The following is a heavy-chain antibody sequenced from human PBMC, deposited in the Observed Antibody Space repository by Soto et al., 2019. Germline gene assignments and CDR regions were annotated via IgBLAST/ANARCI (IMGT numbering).Heavy chain of an antibody. Sequence: PGGSLRLSCAASGFTLISYGIHFVRHSPWKWLEWVTLISYDGGNKYYADSVKGRFSISRDNSRNTLYLQMNSLRPEDAAVYYCVKSLGFCSSSSCSRDYYYYYGMDVWGQGTTVTVSS. CDR3: VKSLGFCSSSSCSRDYYYYYGMDV. CDR1: GFTLISYG. J-gene: IGHJ6*02. V-gene: IGHV3-30*18. D-gene: IGHD2-2*01. CDR2: ISYDGGNK.